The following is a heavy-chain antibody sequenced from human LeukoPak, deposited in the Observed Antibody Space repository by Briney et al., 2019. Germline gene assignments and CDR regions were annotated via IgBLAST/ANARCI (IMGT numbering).Heavy chain of an antibody. Sequence: GGSLRLSCAASGLTFSSYAMSWVRQAPGKGLEWVSAISGSGGSTYYADSVKGRFTISRDNSKNTLYLQMNSLRAEDTAVYYCAKCEVGATDVFDYWGQGTLVTVSS. D-gene: IGHD1-26*01. CDR3: AKCEVGATDVFDY. J-gene: IGHJ4*02. CDR2: ISGSGGST. CDR1: GLTFSSYA. V-gene: IGHV3-23*01.